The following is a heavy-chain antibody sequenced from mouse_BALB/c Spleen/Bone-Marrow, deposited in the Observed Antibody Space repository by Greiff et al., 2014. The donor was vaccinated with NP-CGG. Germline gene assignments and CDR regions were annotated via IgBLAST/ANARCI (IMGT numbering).Heavy chain of an antibody. Sequence: VKLMESGAELVRPGSSVKISCKASGYAFSSYWMTWVKQRPGQGLEWIGQIYPGDGETNYNGKFKGKATLTADKSSSTAYMQLSGLTSEDSAVYFCAKGTTGFAYWGQGTLVTVSA. D-gene: IGHD2-14*01. CDR2: IYPGDGET. CDR3: AKGTTGFAY. V-gene: IGHV1-80*01. J-gene: IGHJ3*01. CDR1: GYAFSSYW.